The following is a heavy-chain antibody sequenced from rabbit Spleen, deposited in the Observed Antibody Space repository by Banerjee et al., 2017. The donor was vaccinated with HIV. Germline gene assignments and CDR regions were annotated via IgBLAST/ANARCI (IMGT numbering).Heavy chain of an antibody. Sequence: QSLEESGGDMVKPGASLTLTCTASGFSFSSSYYMCWVRQAPGKGLEWIGCMYPDGVGSTADASWAKGRFTISKTSSTTVTLQMTSLTAADTATYFCARGSAAMTMVITGYYLNLWGPGTLVTVS. V-gene: IGHV1S40*01. J-gene: IGHJ4*01. CDR3: ARGSAAMTMVITGYYLNL. CDR1: GFSFSSSYY. D-gene: IGHD2-1*01. CDR2: MYPDGVGST.